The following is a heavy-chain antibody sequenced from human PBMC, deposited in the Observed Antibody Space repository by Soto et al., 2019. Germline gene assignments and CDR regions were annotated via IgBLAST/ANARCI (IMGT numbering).Heavy chain of an antibody. D-gene: IGHD3-9*01. CDR1: GFTFSSYA. CDR3: AKDRQYFDWLSLLGN. V-gene: IGHV3-23*01. CDR2: ISGSGGST. Sequence: EVQLLESGGGLVQPGGSLRLSCAASGFTFSSYAMSWVRQAPGKGLEWVSAISGSGGSTYYADSAKGRFTISRDNSKNTLYLQMNSLRAEDTAVYYCAKDRQYFDWLSLLGNWGQGTLVTVSS. J-gene: IGHJ4*02.